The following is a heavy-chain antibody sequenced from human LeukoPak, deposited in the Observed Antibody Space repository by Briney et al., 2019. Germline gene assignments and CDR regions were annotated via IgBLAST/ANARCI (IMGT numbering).Heavy chain of an antibody. CDR1: GYTFTSYY. CDR3: ARVQSVADAFDI. Sequence: GASVKVSCKASGYTFTSYYMHWVRQAPGQGLEWMGWINPNSGGTNYAQKFQGRVTMTRDTSISTAYMELSRLRSDDTAVYYCARVQSVADAFDIWGQGTMVTVSS. D-gene: IGHD2-15*01. J-gene: IGHJ3*02. CDR2: INPNSGGT. V-gene: IGHV1-2*02.